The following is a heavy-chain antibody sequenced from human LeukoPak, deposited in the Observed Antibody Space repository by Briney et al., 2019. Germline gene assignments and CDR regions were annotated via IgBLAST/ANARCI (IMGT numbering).Heavy chain of an antibody. Sequence: SETLSLTCTVSGASISTYYWSWIRQPPGKGLEWIGYIFYSGSANYNPSLKSRVTISVDTSKNQFSLKLSSVTAADTAVHYCARDYYDSSGYPLRGYYFDYWGQGTLVTVSS. V-gene: IGHV4-59*01. D-gene: IGHD3-22*01. CDR3: ARDYYDSSGYPLRGYYFDY. CDR1: GASISTYY. J-gene: IGHJ4*02. CDR2: IFYSGSA.